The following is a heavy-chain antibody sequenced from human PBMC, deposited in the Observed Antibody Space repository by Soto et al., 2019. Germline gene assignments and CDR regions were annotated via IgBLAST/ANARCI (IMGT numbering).Heavy chain of an antibody. CDR1: GFTFSSYA. Sequence: LGGSLRLSCSASGFTFSSYAMHWVRQAPGKGLEYVSAISSNGGSTYYADSVKGRFTISRDNSKNTLYLQMSSLRAEDTAVYYCVKDAVGYYDILTGYPDYWGQGTLVTVSS. J-gene: IGHJ4*02. CDR2: ISSNGGST. V-gene: IGHV3-64D*08. CDR3: VKDAVGYYDILTGYPDY. D-gene: IGHD3-9*01.